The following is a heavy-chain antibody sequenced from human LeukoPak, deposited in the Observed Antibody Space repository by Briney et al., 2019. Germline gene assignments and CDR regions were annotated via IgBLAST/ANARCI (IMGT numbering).Heavy chain of an antibody. CDR2: IFYSGST. Sequence: PSETLSLTCTVSGGSISTSNYYCGWIRQPPGKGLEWIGNIFYSGSTYYSPSLKSRVTISLDTSRNQFSLKLNSVTAADTAVYYCAKSNSYGLVDIWGQGTMVTVSS. CDR3: AKSNSYGLVDI. V-gene: IGHV4-39*07. J-gene: IGHJ3*02. CDR1: GGSISTSNYY. D-gene: IGHD3-16*02.